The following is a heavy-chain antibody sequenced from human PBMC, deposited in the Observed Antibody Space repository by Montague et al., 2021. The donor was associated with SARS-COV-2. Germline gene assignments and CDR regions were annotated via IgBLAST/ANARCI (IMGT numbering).Heavy chain of an antibody. CDR1: GVSTASHY. CDR3: ARGWAFDL. V-gene: IGHV4-59*08. D-gene: IGHD6-19*01. CDR2: VYYNRDT. Sequence: SETLSLTCTVSGVSTASHYWNWIRQSPGKRPEWIGYVYYNRDTKYNPSLQSRVTISIDTSKNQFSLRLNSVTAADTAVYSCARGWAFDLWGQGRLVTVSS. J-gene: IGHJ3*01.